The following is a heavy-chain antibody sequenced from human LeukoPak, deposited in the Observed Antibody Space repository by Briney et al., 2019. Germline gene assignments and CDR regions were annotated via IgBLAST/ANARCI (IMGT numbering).Heavy chain of an antibody. CDR3: ARGGIAAAFFDY. CDR1: GGSFSGYY. Sequence: ASETLSLTCAVYGGSFSGYYWSWIRQPPGKGLEWIGEINHSGSTNYNPSLKSRVTISVDTSKNQFSLKLSSVTAADTAVYYCARGGIAAAFFDYWGQGTLVTVSS. V-gene: IGHV4-34*01. CDR2: INHSGST. D-gene: IGHD6-13*01. J-gene: IGHJ4*02.